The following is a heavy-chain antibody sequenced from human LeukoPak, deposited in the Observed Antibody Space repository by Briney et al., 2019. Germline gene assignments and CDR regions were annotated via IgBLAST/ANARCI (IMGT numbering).Heavy chain of an antibody. V-gene: IGHV3-48*04. CDR2: ISTSGNNI. J-gene: IGHJ6*03. CDR1: VFTFSSYS. Sequence: GGSLRLSCTASVFTFSSYSMSWVRQAPGRGLEWLSYISTSGNNIYYADSVKGRFTISRDNAKNSLHLQMNSLRAEDTAVYYCARPRQGAYMDVWGKGTTVTVSS. CDR3: ARPRQGAYMDV. D-gene: IGHD4/OR15-4a*01.